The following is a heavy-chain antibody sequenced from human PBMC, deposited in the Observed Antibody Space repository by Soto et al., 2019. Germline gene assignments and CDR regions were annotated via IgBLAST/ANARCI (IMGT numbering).Heavy chain of an antibody. J-gene: IGHJ5*02. CDR2: ISSSASHI. CDR1: GFSFSSYS. V-gene: IGHV3-21*01. D-gene: IGHD2-15*01. CDR3: ARGYTGYCSVGTCYWFDP. Sequence: EVQLVESGGGLVKPGWSLRLSCAASGFSFSSYSMNWVRQAPGKGLEWVSSISSSASHINYADSVKGRFTISRDNAKKSLYLQMNGLRAEVTAVYYCARGYTGYCSVGTCYWFDPWGQGNLVTVSS.